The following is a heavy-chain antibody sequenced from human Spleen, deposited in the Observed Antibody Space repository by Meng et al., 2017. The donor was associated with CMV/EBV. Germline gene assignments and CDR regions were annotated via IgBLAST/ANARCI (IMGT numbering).Heavy chain of an antibody. Sequence: ASVKVSCKASGYTFTSYEINWARQATGQGLEWMGWISAYNGNTNYAQKLQGRVTMTTDTSTSTAYMELRSLRSDDTAVYYCAREHDCSSTSCYPYYYYGMDVWGQGTTVTVSS. V-gene: IGHV1-18*01. J-gene: IGHJ6*02. CDR3: AREHDCSSTSCYPYYYYGMDV. CDR1: GYTFTSYE. CDR2: ISAYNGNT. D-gene: IGHD2-2*01.